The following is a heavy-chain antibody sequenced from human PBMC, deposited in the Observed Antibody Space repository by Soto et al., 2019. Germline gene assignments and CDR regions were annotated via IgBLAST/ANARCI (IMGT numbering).Heavy chain of an antibody. CDR3: ARHGGDCSGGSCYRQVYGMDV. V-gene: IGHV5-51*01. CDR1: GYSFTSYW. D-gene: IGHD2-15*01. Sequence: GESLKISCKGSGYSFTSYWICWVRQMPWKGLEWMGIIYPGDSDTRYSPSFQGQVTISADKSISTAYLQWSSLKASDTAMYYCARHGGDCSGGSCYRQVYGMDVWGQGTTVTVSS. J-gene: IGHJ6*02. CDR2: IYPGDSDT.